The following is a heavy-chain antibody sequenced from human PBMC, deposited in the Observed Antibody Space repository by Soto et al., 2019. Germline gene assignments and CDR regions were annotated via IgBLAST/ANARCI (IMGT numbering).Heavy chain of an antibody. D-gene: IGHD1-26*01. Sequence: LSCTASGFTFNTHWMHWVRQAPGKGLVWVSRIYFDGITTNYADSVKGRLTVSRDNARNTVYLHVNTLRDEDTAVYYCARGGAMGVDYWGQGTLVTVSS. CDR1: GFTFNTHW. CDR2: IYFDGITT. V-gene: IGHV3-74*01. CDR3: ARGGAMGVDY. J-gene: IGHJ4*02.